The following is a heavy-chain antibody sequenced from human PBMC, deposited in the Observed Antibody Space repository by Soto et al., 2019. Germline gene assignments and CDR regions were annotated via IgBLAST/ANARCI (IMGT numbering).Heavy chain of an antibody. Sequence: GGSLRLSCAASGFTFSSYGMHWVRQAPGKGLEWVAVISYDGSNKYYADCVKGRFTISRDNSKNTLYLQMNSLRAEETAVYYFPRAASLDYWGPGTLHTVSS. J-gene: IGHJ4*02. CDR3: PRAASLDY. CDR2: ISYDGSNK. CDR1: GFTFSSYG. V-gene: IGHV3-30*03. D-gene: IGHD6-25*01.